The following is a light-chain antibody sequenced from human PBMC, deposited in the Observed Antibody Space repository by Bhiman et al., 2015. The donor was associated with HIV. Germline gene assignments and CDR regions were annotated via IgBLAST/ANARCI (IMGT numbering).Light chain of an antibody. CDR2: GNS. J-gene: IGLJ2*01. Sequence: QSVLTQPPSVSGAPGQRVTISCTGSSSNIGAGYDVHWYQQLPGTAPKLLIYGNSNRPSGVPDRFSGSKSGTSASLAITGLQAEDEADYYCATWDSSLSAEVFGGGTKLTVL. CDR3: ATWDSSLSAEV. CDR1: SSNIGAGYD. V-gene: IGLV1-40*01.